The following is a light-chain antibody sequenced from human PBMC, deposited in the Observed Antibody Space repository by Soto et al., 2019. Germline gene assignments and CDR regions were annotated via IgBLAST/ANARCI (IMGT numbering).Light chain of an antibody. Sequence: QSVLTQPASVSGSPGQSIIISCTGTSSDVGGYNYVSWYQHHPGKAPKLMIYEVSNRPSGVSNRFSGSKSGNTATLTISGLQAEDEADYYCSSYTSSSPYVFGIGTQLTVL. V-gene: IGLV2-14*01. CDR2: EVS. J-gene: IGLJ1*01. CDR3: SSYTSSSPYV. CDR1: SSDVGGYNY.